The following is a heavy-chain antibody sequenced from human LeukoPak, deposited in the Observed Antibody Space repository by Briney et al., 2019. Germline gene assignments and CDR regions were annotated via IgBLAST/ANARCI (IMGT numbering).Heavy chain of an antibody. J-gene: IGHJ4*02. CDR2: MYYSGST. CDR3: ARAGQHGPLIFDY. D-gene: IGHD1-1*01. Sequence: KPSETLSLTCAVYGGSFSGYYWSWIRQPPGKGLEWIGYMYYSGSTSYNPSLKSRVTISVDTSKNQFSLKLTSVTAADTAVYYCARAGQHGPLIFDYWGQGILVTVSS. CDR1: GGSFSGYY. V-gene: IGHV4-59*01.